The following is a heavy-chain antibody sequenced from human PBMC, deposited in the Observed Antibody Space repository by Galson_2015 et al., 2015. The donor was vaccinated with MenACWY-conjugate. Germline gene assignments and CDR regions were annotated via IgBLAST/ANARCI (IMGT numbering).Heavy chain of an antibody. D-gene: IGHD2-2*02. V-gene: IGHV1-24*01. Sequence: QKFQGRIRMTEDTSTDTAYMELNSLRSEDTALYFCAADRYLSKYYFDYWGQGTLLTVSS. J-gene: IGHJ4*02. CDR3: AADRYLSKYYFDY.